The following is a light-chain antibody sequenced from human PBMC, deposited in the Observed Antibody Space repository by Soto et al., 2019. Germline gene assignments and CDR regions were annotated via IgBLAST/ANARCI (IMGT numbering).Light chain of an antibody. CDR2: DVN. Sequence: QSALTQPRSVSGSPGQSVTISCTGTISDVGGYNYVSWYRQHPGKAPKLMIYDVNKRPSGVPDRFSGSKSGNTASLTISGLQAEDEADYHCCSYAGSSTWVFGGGTKLTVL. CDR3: CSYAGSSTWV. J-gene: IGLJ3*02. V-gene: IGLV2-11*01. CDR1: ISDVGGYNY.